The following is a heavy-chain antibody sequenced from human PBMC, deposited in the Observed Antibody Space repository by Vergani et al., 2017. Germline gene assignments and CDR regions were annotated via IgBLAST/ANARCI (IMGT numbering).Heavy chain of an antibody. CDR1: GFTFSSYA. J-gene: IGHJ4*02. D-gene: IGHD1-26*01. Sequence: EVQLLESGGGLVQPGGSLRLSCAASGFTFSSYAMSWVRQAPGKGLEWVSAISGSGGSTYYADSVKGRLTISRDNAKNSLYLQMNSLRAEDTAVYYCVVGTTGKDDYWGQGTLVTVSS. CDR2: ISGSGGST. CDR3: VVGTTGKDDY. V-gene: IGHV3-23*01.